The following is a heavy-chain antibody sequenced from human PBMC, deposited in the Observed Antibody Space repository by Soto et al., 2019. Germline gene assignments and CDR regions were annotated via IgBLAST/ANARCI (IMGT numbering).Heavy chain of an antibody. CDR2: IIPIFGTA. D-gene: IGHD2-15*01. CDR3: ARWGEGYCSGGSCYCYFDY. V-gene: IGHV1-69*13. J-gene: IGHJ4*02. CDR1: GGTFSSYA. Sequence: SVKVSCKASGGTFSSYAISWVRQAPGQGLEWMGGIIPIFGTAIYAQKFQGRVTITADESTSTAYMELSSLRSEDTAVYYCARWGEGYCSGGSCYCYFDYWGQGTLVTVSS.